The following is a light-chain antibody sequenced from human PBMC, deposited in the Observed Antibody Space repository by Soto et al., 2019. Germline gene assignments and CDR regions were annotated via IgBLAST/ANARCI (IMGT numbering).Light chain of an antibody. V-gene: IGLV2-23*01. Sequence: QSVLPQPASVSGSPEQSITISCTGTSNDVGRYNLVSWYQQHPGKAPKVMIYEATKRPSGVSNRFSGSKSGNTASLTISGLQAEDEADYYCCAYAGSGTVVFGGGTKLTVL. CDR2: EAT. CDR1: SNDVGRYNL. J-gene: IGLJ3*02. CDR3: CAYAGSGTVV.